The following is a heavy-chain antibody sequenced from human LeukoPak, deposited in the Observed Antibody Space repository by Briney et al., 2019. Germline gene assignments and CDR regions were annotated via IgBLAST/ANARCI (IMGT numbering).Heavy chain of an antibody. CDR3: ARAYDILTGYLFDY. V-gene: IGHV4-34*01. CDR2: INHSGST. J-gene: IGHJ4*02. Sequence: SETLSLTCAVYGGSFGGYYWSWIRQPPGKGLEWIGEINHSGSTNYNPSLKSRVTISVDTSKNQFSLKLSSVTAADTAVYYCARAYDILTGYLFDYWGQGTLVTVSS. D-gene: IGHD3-9*01. CDR1: GGSFGGYY.